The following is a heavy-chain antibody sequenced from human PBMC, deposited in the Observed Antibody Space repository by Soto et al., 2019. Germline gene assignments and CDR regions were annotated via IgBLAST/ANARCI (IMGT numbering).Heavy chain of an antibody. J-gene: IGHJ5*02. Sequence: GESLKISCKGSGYSFTSYWIGWVRQMPGKGLEWMGIIYPGDSDTRYSPSFQGQVTTSADPSISTAYLQWSSLKASDTAIYYCATGGYCRSTTCYSQIWFDPWGQGTPVTVSS. CDR3: ATGGYCRSTTCYSQIWFDP. V-gene: IGHV5-51*01. D-gene: IGHD2-2*01. CDR1: GYSFTSYW. CDR2: IYPGDSDT.